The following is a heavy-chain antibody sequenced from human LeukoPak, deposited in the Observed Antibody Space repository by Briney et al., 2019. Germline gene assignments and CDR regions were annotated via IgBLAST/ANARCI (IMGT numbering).Heavy chain of an antibody. CDR1: GYTFTSYA. D-gene: IGHD3-22*01. CDR3: ARDLEQGYYYDSSGYYYFDY. Sequence: GASVKVSCKASGYTFTSYAMNWVRQAPGQGLEWMGIINPSGGSTSYAQKFQGRVTMTRDTSTSTVYMELSSLRSEDTAVYYCARDLEQGYYYDSSGYYYFDYWGQGTLVTVSS. CDR2: INPSGGST. J-gene: IGHJ4*02. V-gene: IGHV1-46*01.